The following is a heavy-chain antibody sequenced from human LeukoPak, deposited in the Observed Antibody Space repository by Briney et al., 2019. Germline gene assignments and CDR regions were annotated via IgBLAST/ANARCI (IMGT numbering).Heavy chain of an antibody. CDR1: GYTFTGYY. Sequence: ASVKVSCKASGYTFTGYYMHWVRQAPGQGLEWMGWINPNSGGTNYAQKFQGRVTMTRDTSISTAYMELSRLRSDDTAVYYCAREVGYSGYGPQQTPYYYYYYTDVWGKGTTVTVSS. CDR3: AREVGYSGYGPQQTPYYYYYYTDV. CDR2: INPNSGGT. V-gene: IGHV1-2*02. D-gene: IGHD5-12*01. J-gene: IGHJ6*03.